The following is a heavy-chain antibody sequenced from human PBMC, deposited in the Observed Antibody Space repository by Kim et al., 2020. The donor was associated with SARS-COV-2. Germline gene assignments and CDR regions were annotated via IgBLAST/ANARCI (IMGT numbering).Heavy chain of an antibody. CDR3: ARGISASS. CDR2: GREK. Sequence: GREKNYVDSVKGRFTISRDNVKSSLYLQMNSLRAEDTAVYYCARGISASSWGQGTTVTVSS. D-gene: IGHD6-19*01. J-gene: IGHJ6*02. V-gene: IGHV3-7*01.